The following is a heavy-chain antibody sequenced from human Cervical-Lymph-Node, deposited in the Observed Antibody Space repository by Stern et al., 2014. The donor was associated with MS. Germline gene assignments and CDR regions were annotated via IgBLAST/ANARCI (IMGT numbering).Heavy chain of an antibody. CDR1: GDTFNSYS. Sequence: QVQLQESGAEVKKPGSSVKVSCKASGDTFNSYSINWVRQAPEPRIEWMGKIIPLLGRPKYGQKFQGRVTISADKSTSTVNMEVSSLRSEDTAVYYCARDDPDRTANYYAMDVWGQGTTVIVSS. CDR2: IIPLLGRP. D-gene: IGHD1-14*01. V-gene: IGHV1-69*09. CDR3: ARDDPDRTANYYAMDV. J-gene: IGHJ6*02.